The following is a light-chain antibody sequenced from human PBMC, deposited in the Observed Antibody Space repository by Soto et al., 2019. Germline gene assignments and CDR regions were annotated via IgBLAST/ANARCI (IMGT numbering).Light chain of an antibody. CDR2: DAS. J-gene: IGKJ1*01. Sequence: IKRTQSTSTLSASLGDRVTITGRASQSISSWLAWYQQKPGKAPKLLIYDASSLESGVPSRFSGSGSGTEFTLTISSLQPDDFATYYCQQYNSYSTFGQGTKVDIK. CDR3: QQYNSYST. V-gene: IGKV1-5*01. CDR1: QSISSW.